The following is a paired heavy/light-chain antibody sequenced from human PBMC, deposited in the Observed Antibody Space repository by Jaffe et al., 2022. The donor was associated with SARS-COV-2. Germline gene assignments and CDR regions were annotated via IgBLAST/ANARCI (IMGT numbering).Heavy chain of an antibody. CDR3: AKDLGAAAGDYLEN. D-gene: IGHD6-13*01. Sequence: EVQLLESGGGRVQPGGSLRLSCVASGFTFDDYALTWVRQAPGQGLEWLSTISATGVSTYDADSVKGRFTISRDNFKNTLYLQMNNMRVDDTAIYYCAKDLGAAAGDYLENWGQGTLVTVSS. CDR1: GFTFDDYA. V-gene: IGHV3-23*01. J-gene: IGHJ4*02. CDR2: ISATGVST.
Light chain of an antibody. V-gene: IGLV3-21*04. J-gene: IGLJ3*02. CDR1: NIGTKS. CDR3: QVWDSTRSQPWV. Sequence: SYVLTQPPSVSVAPGKTATLTCESHNIGTKSVHWYQQRTGQAPALVIRYDNGRPAGIPDRFSGSNSGNTATLTISRVEAGDEADYYCQVWDSTRSQPWVFGGGTKLTVL. CDR2: YDN.